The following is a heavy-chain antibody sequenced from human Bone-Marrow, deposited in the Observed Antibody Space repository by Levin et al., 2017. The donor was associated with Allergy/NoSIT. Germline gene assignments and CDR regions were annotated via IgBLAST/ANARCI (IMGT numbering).Heavy chain of an antibody. CDR3: ARNALRAFDY. Sequence: GESLKISCKASGYTFTGYYMHWVRQAPGQGLEWMGWINPNSGGTNYAQKFQGRVTMTRDTSISTAYMELSRLRSDDTAVYYCARNALRAFDYWGQGTLVTVSS. V-gene: IGHV1-2*02. CDR2: INPNSGGT. D-gene: IGHD5-12*01. J-gene: IGHJ4*02. CDR1: GYTFTGYY.